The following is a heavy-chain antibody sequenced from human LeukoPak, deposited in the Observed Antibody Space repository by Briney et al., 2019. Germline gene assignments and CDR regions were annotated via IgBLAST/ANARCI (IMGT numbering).Heavy chain of an antibody. D-gene: IGHD3-10*01. Sequence: PSETLSLTCTVSGGSISSYYWSWIRQPPGKGLEWIGYIYYSGSTNYNPSLKSRVTISVDTSKNQFSLKLSSVTAADTAVYYCARDSGEYGSGSNFDYWGQGTLVTVSS. V-gene: IGHV4-59*01. CDR2: IYYSGST. CDR3: ARDSGEYGSGSNFDY. J-gene: IGHJ4*02. CDR1: GGSISSYY.